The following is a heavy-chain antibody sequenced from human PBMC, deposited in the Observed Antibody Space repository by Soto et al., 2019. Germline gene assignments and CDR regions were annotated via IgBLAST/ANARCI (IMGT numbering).Heavy chain of an antibody. J-gene: IGHJ4*02. D-gene: IGHD6-19*01. CDR2: IKSKTDGGTT. V-gene: IGHV3-15*07. Sequence: GGSLRLSCAASGFTFSNAWMNWVRQAPGKGLEWVGRIKSKTDGGTTDYAAPVKGRFTISREVSKNTLYLQMNRLKTEDTAVYYCTTSSGYDSSGWLGYWGQGTLVTVSS. CDR1: GFTFSNAW. CDR3: TTSSGYDSSGWLGY.